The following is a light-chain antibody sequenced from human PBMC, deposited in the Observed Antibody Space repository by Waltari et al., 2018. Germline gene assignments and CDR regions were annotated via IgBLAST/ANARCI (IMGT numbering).Light chain of an antibody. CDR2: DAS. Sequence: EIVLTQSPATLSLSPRETATLSCRAIQSVSHYLAWYQQKPGQAPRLLIYDASKRATGIPARFSGSGSGTDFTLTISSLEPEDFAIYYCQQRSNSWTFGQGTKVEIK. CDR1: QSVSHY. CDR3: QQRSNSWT. V-gene: IGKV3-11*01. J-gene: IGKJ1*01.